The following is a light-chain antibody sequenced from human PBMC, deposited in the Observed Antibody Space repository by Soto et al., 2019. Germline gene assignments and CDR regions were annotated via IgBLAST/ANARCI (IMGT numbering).Light chain of an antibody. CDR2: GAS. Sequence: EIVLAQSPAIVSLSPGERLTLSCGASQSVSTASIAWYQHRPGLAPRLLVYGASRRATGIPDRFSGSGSGTDFSLTISRLEPEDFAVYYCQQYGSSGTFGQGTKVDIK. J-gene: IGKJ1*01. V-gene: IGKV3D-20*01. CDR3: QQYGSSGT. CDR1: QSVSTAS.